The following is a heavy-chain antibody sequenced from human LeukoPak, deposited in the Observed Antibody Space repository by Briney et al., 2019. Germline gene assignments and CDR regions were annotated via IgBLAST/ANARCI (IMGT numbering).Heavy chain of an antibody. D-gene: IGHD3-10*01. J-gene: IGHJ4*02. CDR3: ARTQLLWFGELLSYYFDY. Sequence: PGGSLRLSCAASGFTFSSYEMNWVRQAPGKGLEWVSYISSRGSTIYYTDSVKGRFTISRDNAKNTLYLQMNSLRAEDTAVYYCARTQLLWFGELLSYYFDYWGQGTLVTVSS. V-gene: IGHV3-48*03. CDR1: GFTFSSYE. CDR2: ISSRGSTI.